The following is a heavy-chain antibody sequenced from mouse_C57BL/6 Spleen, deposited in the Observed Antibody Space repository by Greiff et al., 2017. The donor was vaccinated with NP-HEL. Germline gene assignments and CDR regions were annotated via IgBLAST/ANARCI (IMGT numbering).Heavy chain of an antibody. CDR1: GYTCTDYY. CDR2: INPNNGGT. D-gene: IGHD1-1*01. Sequence: EVQLQQSGPELVKPGASVKISCKASGYTCTDYYMNWVKQSHGKSLEWIGDINPNNGGTSYNQKFKGKATLTVDKSSSTAYMELRSLTSEDSAVYYCARDYYGSSHWYFDVWGTGTTVTVSS. J-gene: IGHJ1*03. V-gene: IGHV1-26*01. CDR3: ARDYYGSSHWYFDV.